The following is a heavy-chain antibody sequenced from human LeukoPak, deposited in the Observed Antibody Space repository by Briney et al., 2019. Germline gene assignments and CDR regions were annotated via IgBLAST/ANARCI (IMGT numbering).Heavy chain of an antibody. CDR2: IYHSGST. J-gene: IGHJ4*02. CDR1: GGSISSGGYS. V-gene: IGHV4-30-2*01. CDR3: ARRGGIVVVPAAPSSSFDY. Sequence: SETLSLTCAVSGGSISSGGYSWSWIRQPPGKGLEWIGYIYHSGSTYYNPSLKSRVTISVDRSKNQFSLKLSSVTAADTAVYYCARRGGIVVVPAAPSSSFDYWGQGTLVTVSS. D-gene: IGHD2-2*01.